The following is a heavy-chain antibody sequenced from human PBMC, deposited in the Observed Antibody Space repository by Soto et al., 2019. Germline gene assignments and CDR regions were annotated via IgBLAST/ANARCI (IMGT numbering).Heavy chain of an antibody. D-gene: IGHD3-9*01. Sequence: SETLSLTCTVSGGSISSYYWSWIRQPPGKGLEWIGYIYYSGSTNYNPSLKSRVTISVDTSKNQFSLKLSSVTAADTAGYYCGRDGRYFAGLYLAYGGKGTWVTVSS. CDR3: GRDGRYFAGLYLAY. CDR1: GGSISSYY. CDR2: IYYSGST. J-gene: IGHJ4*02. V-gene: IGHV4-59*01.